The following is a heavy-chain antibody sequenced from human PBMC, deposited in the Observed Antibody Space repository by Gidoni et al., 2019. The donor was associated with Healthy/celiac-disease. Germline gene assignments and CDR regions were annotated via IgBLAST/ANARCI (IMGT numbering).Heavy chain of an antibody. Sequence: QVQLHQSGPGLVKPSQTLSLTCAISGDSVSRKSAAWNWIRQSPSRGLEWMGRTYFRSKWYNDYAVSVKSRITSNPDTSKNQFSLQLNSVTPEDTAVYYCARDELRYFDWLSSYFDYLGQGTLVTVSS. V-gene: IGHV6-1*01. CDR3: ARDELRYFDWLSSYFDY. CDR1: GDSVSRKSAA. CDR2: TYFRSKWYN. D-gene: IGHD3-9*01. J-gene: IGHJ4*02.